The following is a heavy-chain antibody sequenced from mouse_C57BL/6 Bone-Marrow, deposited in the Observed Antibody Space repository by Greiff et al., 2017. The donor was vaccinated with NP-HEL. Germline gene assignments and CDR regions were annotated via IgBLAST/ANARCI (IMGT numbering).Heavy chain of an antibody. V-gene: IGHV5-17*01. Sequence: DVKLQESGGGLVKPGGSLKLSCAASGFTFSDYGMHWVRQAPEKGLEWVAYISSGSSTIYYADTVKGRFTISRDNAKNTLFLQMTSLRSEDTAMYYCAREAYYSNLDYWGQGTTLTVSS. D-gene: IGHD2-5*01. CDR3: AREAYYSNLDY. J-gene: IGHJ2*01. CDR2: ISSGSSTI. CDR1: GFTFSDYG.